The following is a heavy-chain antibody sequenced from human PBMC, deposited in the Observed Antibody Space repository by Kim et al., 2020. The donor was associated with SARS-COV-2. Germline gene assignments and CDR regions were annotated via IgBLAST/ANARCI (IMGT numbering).Heavy chain of an antibody. CDR1: GGSISSGGYY. CDR3: ARDFRRKEPKGNWFDP. J-gene: IGHJ5*02. D-gene: IGHD3-10*01. CDR2: IYYSGST. V-gene: IGHV4-31*03. Sequence: SETLSLTCTVSGGSISSGGYYWSWIRQHPGKGLEWIGYIYYSGSTYYNPSLKSRVTISVDTSKNQFSLKLSSVTAADTAVYYCARDFRRKEPKGNWFDPWGQGPLVTVSS.